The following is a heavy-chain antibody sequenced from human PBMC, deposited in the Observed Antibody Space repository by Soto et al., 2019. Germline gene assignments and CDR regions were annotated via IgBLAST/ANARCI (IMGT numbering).Heavy chain of an antibody. Sequence: RGESLKISCKGSGYSFTSYWISWVRQMPGKGLEWMGRIDPSDSYTNYSPSFQGHVTISADKSISTAYLQWSSLKASDTAMYYCARRKHYDYSLDDSYYGMDVWGQGTTVTVSS. CDR3: ARRKHYDYSLDDSYYGMDV. J-gene: IGHJ6*02. D-gene: IGHD4-4*01. CDR1: GYSFTSYW. V-gene: IGHV5-10-1*01. CDR2: IDPSDSYT.